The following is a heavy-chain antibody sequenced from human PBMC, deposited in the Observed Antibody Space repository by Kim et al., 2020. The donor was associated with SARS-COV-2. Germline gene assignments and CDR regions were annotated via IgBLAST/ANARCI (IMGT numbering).Heavy chain of an antibody. J-gene: IGHJ4*02. V-gene: IGHV1-2*02. D-gene: IGHD6-19*01. CDR3: ARDSGQWLAPSY. Sequence: NYAKKFQGRVTMTRDTSISTAYMELSRLRSDDTAVYYCARDSGQWLAPSYWGQGTLVTVSS.